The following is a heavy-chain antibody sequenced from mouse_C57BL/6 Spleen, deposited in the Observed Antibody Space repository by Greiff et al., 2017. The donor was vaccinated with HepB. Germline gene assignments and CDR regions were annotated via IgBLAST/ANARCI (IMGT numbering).Heavy chain of an antibody. D-gene: IGHD2-5*01. CDR1: GFTFSSYA. V-gene: IGHV5-4*01. Sequence: EVMLVESGGGLVKPGGSLKLSCAASGFTFSSYAMSWVRQTPEKRLEWVATISDGGSYTYYPDNVKGRFTISRDNAKNNLYLQMSHLKSEDTAMYYCARDGAYYSNYVWFAYWGQGTLVTVSA. J-gene: IGHJ3*01. CDR3: ARDGAYYSNYVWFAY. CDR2: ISDGGSYT.